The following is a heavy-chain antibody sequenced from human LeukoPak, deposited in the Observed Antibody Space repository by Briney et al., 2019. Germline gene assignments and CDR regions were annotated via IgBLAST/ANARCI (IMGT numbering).Heavy chain of an antibody. D-gene: IGHD3-10*01. CDR2: IHSGGST. Sequence: GGSLRLSCAASGFTVSSNYMSWVRQAPGKGLEWVSVIHSGGSTYYADSVKGRFTISRDNSKNTLYLQMNSLRAEDTAVYYCATSSGFGELSAYYYGMDVWGKGTTVTVSS. CDR3: ATSSGFGELSAYYYGMDV. J-gene: IGHJ6*04. V-gene: IGHV3-53*01. CDR1: GFTVSSNY.